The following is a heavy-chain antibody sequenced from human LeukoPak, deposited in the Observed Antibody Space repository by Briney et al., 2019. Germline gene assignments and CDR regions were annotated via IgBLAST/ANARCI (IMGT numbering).Heavy chain of an antibody. CDR2: ISSSGSTI. CDR3: ARGYCSGGSCLYYYYYGMDV. CDR1: GFTFSSYE. D-gene: IGHD2-15*01. Sequence: PGGSLRLSCAASGFTFSSYEMSWLRQAPGKGLEWVSYISSSGSTIYYADSVKGRFTISRDNAKNSLYLQMNSLRAEDTAVYYCARGYCSGGSCLYYYYYGMDVWGQGTTVTVSS. V-gene: IGHV3-48*03. J-gene: IGHJ6*02.